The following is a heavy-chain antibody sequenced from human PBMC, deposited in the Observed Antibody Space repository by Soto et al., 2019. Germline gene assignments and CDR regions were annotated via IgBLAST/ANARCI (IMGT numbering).Heavy chain of an antibody. CDR3: AVVDTSMDLYAFDI. V-gene: IGHV1-18*01. CDR1: GYTFPSYG. D-gene: IGHD5-18*01. CDR2: ISAYNGNT. J-gene: IGHJ3*02. Sequence: QVQLVQSGAEVKKPGASVKVSCKASGYTFPSYGISWVRQAPGQGLEWMGWISAYNGNTNYAQKLQGRVTRTTDTATSTAYMELRSLRSDDTAVYYCAVVDTSMDLYAFDIWGQGTMVTVSS.